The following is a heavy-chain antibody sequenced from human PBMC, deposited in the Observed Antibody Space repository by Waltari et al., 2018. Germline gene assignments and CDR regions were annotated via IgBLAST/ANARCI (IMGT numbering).Heavy chain of an antibody. CDR2: INHSGST. CDR3: ASRVYAIPFWYFDL. Sequence: QVQLQQWGAGLLKPSETLSLTCAVYGGSFSGYYWSWIRQPPGKGLEWYWEINHSGSTNYNPSLKSRVTISVDTSKNQFSLKLSSVTAADTAVYYCASRVYAIPFWYFDLWGRGTLVTVSS. D-gene: IGHD2-8*01. V-gene: IGHV4-34*01. CDR1: GGSFSGYY. J-gene: IGHJ2*01.